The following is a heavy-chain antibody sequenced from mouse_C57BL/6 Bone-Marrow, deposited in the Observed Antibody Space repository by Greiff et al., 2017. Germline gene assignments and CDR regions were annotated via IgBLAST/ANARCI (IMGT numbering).Heavy chain of an antibody. CDR1: GYAFSSSW. CDR3: ARSYYYGSSYAMDY. D-gene: IGHD1-1*01. V-gene: IGHV1-80*01. J-gene: IGHJ4*01. Sequence: QVQLQQSGAELVKPGASVKISCKASGYAFSSSWMNWVKQRPGKGLEWIGQIYPGDGDTNYNGKFKGKATLTADKSSSTAYMQLSSLTSEDSAVYVCARSYYYGSSYAMDYWGQGTSVTVSS. CDR2: IYPGDGDT.